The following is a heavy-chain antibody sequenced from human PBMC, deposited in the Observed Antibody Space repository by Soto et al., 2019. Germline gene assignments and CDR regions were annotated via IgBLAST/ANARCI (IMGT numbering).Heavy chain of an antibody. Sequence: EVQLLESGGGLVQPGGSLRLSCAASEFTFNNYAMTWVRQAPGKGLEWVSTISGSDGSTYYADSVKGRLTISRDNSKNALYLQMSSLRAEDTALYYCVKDWTGDTCPCMDVWGQGTTVTVSS. D-gene: IGHD2-8*02. J-gene: IGHJ6*01. CDR2: ISGSDGST. V-gene: IGHV3-23*01. CDR1: EFTFNNYA. CDR3: VKDWTGDTCPCMDV.